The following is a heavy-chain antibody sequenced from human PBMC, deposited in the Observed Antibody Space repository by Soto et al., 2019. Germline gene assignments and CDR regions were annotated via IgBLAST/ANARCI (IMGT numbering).Heavy chain of an antibody. D-gene: IGHD3-10*01. J-gene: IGHJ4*02. CDR1: GFTFSRHA. V-gene: IGHV3-30-3*01. CDR2: VSKDGSVK. Sequence: QPGGSLRLSCEGSGFTFSRHALHWVRQAPGKGLEWVAVVSKDGSVKYWIESVKGRFTLSRDNSKNTVYLEMNSLRPEDTGVYYCVRSRSGAVADSFDLCDQGTVVTVSS. CDR3: VRSRSGAVADSFDL.